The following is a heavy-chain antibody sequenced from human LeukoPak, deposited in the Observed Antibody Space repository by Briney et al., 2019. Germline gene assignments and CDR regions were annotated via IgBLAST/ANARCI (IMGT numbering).Heavy chain of an antibody. J-gene: IGHJ4*02. V-gene: IGHV3-21*01. CDR3: ARDNDLLRYFDWPLDY. CDR2: SSSSSSYI. CDR1: GFTFSSYS. D-gene: IGHD3-9*01. Sequence: GGSLRLSCAASGFTFSSYSMNWVRQAPGKGLEWVSSSSSSSSYIYYADSVKGRFTISRDNAKNSLYLQMNSLRAEDTAVYYCARDNDLLRYFDWPLDYWGQGTLVTVSS.